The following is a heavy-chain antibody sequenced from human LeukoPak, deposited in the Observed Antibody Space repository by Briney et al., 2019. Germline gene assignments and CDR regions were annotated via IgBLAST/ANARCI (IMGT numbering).Heavy chain of an antibody. CDR3: ARHRLSSGTSDF. D-gene: IGHD6-19*01. CDR2: IYYSGST. V-gene: IGHV4-39*01. CDR1: GGSISSDSYY. Sequence: PSDTLSLTCTVSGGSISSDSYYWGWIRQPPGKGLEWIGSIYYSGSTYYNPSLKSRVTISVDTSKNQFSLKLSSVTAADTAVYYCARHRLSSGTSDFWGQGTLVTVSS. J-gene: IGHJ4*02.